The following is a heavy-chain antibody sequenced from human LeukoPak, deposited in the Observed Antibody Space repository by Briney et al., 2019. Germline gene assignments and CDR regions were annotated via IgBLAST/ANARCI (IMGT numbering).Heavy chain of an antibody. CDR1: GFTFTSSA. V-gene: IGHV1-58*02. Sequence: SVKVSCKASGFTFTSSAMQWVRQARGQRLEWIGWIVVCSGNTNYAQKFQERVTITRDMSTSTAYMELSSLRSEDTAVYYCAATTGTYYDFWSGRDYYGMDVWGQGTTVTVSS. D-gene: IGHD3-3*01. CDR2: IVVCSGNT. CDR3: AATTGTYYDFWSGRDYYGMDV. J-gene: IGHJ6*02.